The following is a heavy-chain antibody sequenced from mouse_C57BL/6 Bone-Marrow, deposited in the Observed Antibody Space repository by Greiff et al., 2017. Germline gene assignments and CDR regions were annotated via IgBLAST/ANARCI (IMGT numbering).Heavy chain of an antibody. Sequence: EVKLQQSGPELVKPGASVKISCKASGYTFTDYYMNWVKQSHGKSLEWIGDINPNNGGTSYNQKFKGKATLTVDKSSSTAYMELRSLTSEDSAVYYGARWSTTRGYAMDYWGQGTSVTVSS. V-gene: IGHV1-26*01. J-gene: IGHJ4*01. CDR1: GYTFTDYY. CDR2: INPNNGGT. CDR3: ARWSTTRGYAMDY. D-gene: IGHD1-1*01.